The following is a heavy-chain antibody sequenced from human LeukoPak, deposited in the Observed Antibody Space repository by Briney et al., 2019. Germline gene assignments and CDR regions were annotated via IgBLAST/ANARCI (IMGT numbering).Heavy chain of an antibody. J-gene: IGHJ5*02. V-gene: IGHV1-2*04. CDR3: ERGQDIVVVPAATNWFDP. CDR1: GYTFTGYY. Sequence: ASVKVSCKASGYTFTGYYMHWVRQAPGQGLEWMGWINPNSGGTNYAQKFQGWVTMTRDTSISTAYMELSRLRSDDTAVYYCERGQDIVVVPAATNWFDPWGQGTLVTVSS. CDR2: INPNSGGT. D-gene: IGHD2-2*01.